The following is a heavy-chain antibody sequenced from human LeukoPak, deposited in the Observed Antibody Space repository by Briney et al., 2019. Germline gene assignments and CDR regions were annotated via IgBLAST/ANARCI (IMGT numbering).Heavy chain of an antibody. D-gene: IGHD2-2*01. J-gene: IGHJ6*02. Sequence: PGRSLRLSCAASGFTFSSYGMHWVRQAPGKGLEWVAVISYDGSNKYYADSVEGRFTISRDNSKNTLYLQMNSLRAEDTAVYYCAKSWVVPAAAPSLGMDVWGQGTTVTVSS. CDR1: GFTFSSYG. V-gene: IGHV3-30*18. CDR2: ISYDGSNK. CDR3: AKSWVVPAAAPSLGMDV.